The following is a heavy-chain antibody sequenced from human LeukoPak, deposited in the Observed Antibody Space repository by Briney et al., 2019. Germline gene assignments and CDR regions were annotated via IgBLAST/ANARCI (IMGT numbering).Heavy chain of an antibody. Sequence: GGSLRLSCAASGFTFSTYSMNWVRQAPGKGLEWVSYISSSSSDIYYADSVKGRFTISRDNAKNSLYLQMNSLRAEDTAMYYCARDLRGYNAYNTFDYWGQGILVTVSS. J-gene: IGHJ4*02. CDR2: ISSSSSDI. V-gene: IGHV3-21*01. CDR3: ARDLRGYNAYNTFDY. CDR1: GFTFSTYS. D-gene: IGHD5-12*01.